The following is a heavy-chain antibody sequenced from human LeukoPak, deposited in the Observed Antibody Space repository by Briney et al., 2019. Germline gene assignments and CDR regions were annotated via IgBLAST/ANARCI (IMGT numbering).Heavy chain of an antibody. V-gene: IGHV3-21*01. CDR3: ARDYKGLSEY. D-gene: IGHD1-1*01. Sequence: GGSLRLSCAASEFTFSSYAIYWVRQAPGKGLEWVSSISSDSNYIYYADSVKGRFTISRDNAKDSLYLHMNTLRAEDTAVYYCARDYKGLSEYWGQGTLVTVSS. CDR2: ISSDSNYI. CDR1: EFTFSSYA. J-gene: IGHJ4*02.